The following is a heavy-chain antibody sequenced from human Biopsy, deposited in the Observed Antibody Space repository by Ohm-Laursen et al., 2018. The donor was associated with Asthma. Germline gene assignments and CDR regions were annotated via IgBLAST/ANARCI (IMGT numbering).Heavy chain of an antibody. J-gene: IGHJ4*02. Sequence: ATVKISCKASGYTFTSYYMHWVRQAPGQGLEWMGIINPSGGSTSYAQKFQGGVTMTRDTSTSTVYMELSSLRSEDTAVYYCARAGALIVGATMGYWGQGTLVTVSS. CDR2: INPSGGST. D-gene: IGHD1-26*01. CDR1: GYTFTSYY. V-gene: IGHV1-46*01. CDR3: ARAGALIVGATMGY.